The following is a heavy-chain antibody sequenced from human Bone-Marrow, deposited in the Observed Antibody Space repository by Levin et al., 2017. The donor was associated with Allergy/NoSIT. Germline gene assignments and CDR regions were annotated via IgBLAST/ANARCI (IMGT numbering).Heavy chain of an antibody. J-gene: IGHJ6*02. CDR2: IYYTGST. CDR1: GGSISSSYHY. CDR3: AKSRGGDSTYYYYYGMDV. V-gene: IGHV4-39*01. D-gene: IGHD2-21*01. Sequence: NASETLSLTCTVSGGSISSSYHYWDWIRQPPGKGLEWIGNIYYTGSTYCNPSLKSRVTISVDTSKNQFSLKLSSVSAADTAVYYCAKSRGGDSTYYYYYGMDVWGQGTTVTVSS.